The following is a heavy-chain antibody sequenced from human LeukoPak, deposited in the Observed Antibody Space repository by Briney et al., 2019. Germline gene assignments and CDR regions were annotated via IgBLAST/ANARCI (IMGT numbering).Heavy chain of an antibody. Sequence: SETLSLTCAVYGGSFSGYYWSWIRQPPGKGLEWIGEINHSGSTNYNPSLKSRVTISVDTSKSQFSLWLTSVTAADTAVYYCARRSRSASRWFDPWGQGTLVTVSS. J-gene: IGHJ5*02. CDR2: INHSGST. CDR1: GGSFSGYY. D-gene: IGHD2-2*01. V-gene: IGHV4-34*01. CDR3: ARRSRSASRWFDP.